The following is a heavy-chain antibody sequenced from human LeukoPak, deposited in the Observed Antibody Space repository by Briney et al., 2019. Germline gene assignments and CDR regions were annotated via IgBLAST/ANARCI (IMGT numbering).Heavy chain of an antibody. CDR1: GGSITSNY. D-gene: IGHD1-26*01. V-gene: IGHV4-4*07. Sequence: SETLSLTCTVSGGSITSNYWSWIRQPAGKGLEWIGRIYTSGSTNYNPSLKTRLTMSVDTSKNQFSLKLSSVTAADTAVYYCARLGVGATTFDYWGQGTLVTVSS. CDR2: IYTSGST. J-gene: IGHJ4*02. CDR3: ARLGVGATTFDY.